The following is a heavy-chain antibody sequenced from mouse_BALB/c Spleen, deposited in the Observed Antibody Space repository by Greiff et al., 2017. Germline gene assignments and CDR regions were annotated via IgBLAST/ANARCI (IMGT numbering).Heavy chain of an antibody. V-gene: IGHV5-6*01. D-gene: IGHD1-1*01. J-gene: IGHJ4*01. CDR1: GFTFSSYG. CDR3: ARHGGNYGSSSLYGMDY. Sequence: EVKLMESGGDLVKPGGSLKLSCAASGFTFSSYGMSWVRQTPDKRLEWVATISSGGSYTYYPDSVKGRFTISRDNAKNTLYLQMSSLKSEDTAMYYCARHGGNYGSSSLYGMDYWGQGTSVTVSS. CDR2: ISSGGSYT.